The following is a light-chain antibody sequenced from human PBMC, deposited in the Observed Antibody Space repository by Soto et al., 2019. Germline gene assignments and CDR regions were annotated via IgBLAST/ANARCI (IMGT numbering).Light chain of an antibody. CDR2: PAS. V-gene: IGKV3-20*01. Sequence: EIVLTQSPGTMSLSPGERATLSCRASQTLQLNYVAWYPQKPGQAPRLLINPASSRATGIPDRFSGSGSGMDFTLTISSLEPEDFAVYYCQQSGDSQWTFGQGTKVDIK. CDR3: QQSGDSQWT. CDR1: QTLQLNY. J-gene: IGKJ1*01.